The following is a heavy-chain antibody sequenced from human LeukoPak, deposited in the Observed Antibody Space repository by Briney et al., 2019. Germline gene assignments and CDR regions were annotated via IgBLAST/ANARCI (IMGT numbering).Heavy chain of an antibody. Sequence: PGGSLRLSCAASGFTFSSYGMRWVRQAPGKGLEWVAFIRYDGSNKYYADSVKGRFTISRDNSKNTLCLQMNSLRAEDTAVYYCAEDGGEGAVARYYFDYWGQGTLVTVSS. J-gene: IGHJ4*02. V-gene: IGHV3-30*02. CDR3: AEDGGEGAVARYYFDY. CDR2: IRYDGSNK. D-gene: IGHD6-19*01. CDR1: GFTFSSYG.